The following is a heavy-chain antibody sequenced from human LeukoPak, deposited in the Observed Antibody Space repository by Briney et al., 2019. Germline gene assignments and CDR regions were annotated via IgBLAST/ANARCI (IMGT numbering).Heavy chain of an antibody. J-gene: IGHJ4*02. CDR2: INHSGST. Sequence: SETLSLTCAVYGGSFSGYYWSWIRQPPGKGLEWIGEINHSGSTNYNPSLKSRVTISVDTSKNQFSLKLSSVTAADTAVYYCARDPDYWGQGTLVTVSS. CDR3: ARDPDY. V-gene: IGHV4-34*01. CDR1: GGSFSGYY.